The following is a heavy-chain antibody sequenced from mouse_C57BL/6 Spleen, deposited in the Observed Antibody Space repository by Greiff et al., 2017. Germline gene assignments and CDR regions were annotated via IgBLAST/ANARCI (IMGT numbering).Heavy chain of an antibody. CDR1: GFSLTSYG. J-gene: IGHJ2*01. Sequence: QVHVKQSGPGLVQPSQSLSITCTVSGFSLTSYGVHWVRQSPGKGLEWLGVIWSGGSTDYNAAFISRLSISKDNSKSQVFFKMNSLQADDTAIYYCAREGVDYDGPYFDYGGQGTTLTVSS. CDR2: IWSGGST. V-gene: IGHV2-2*01. D-gene: IGHD2-4*01. CDR3: AREGVDYDGPYFDY.